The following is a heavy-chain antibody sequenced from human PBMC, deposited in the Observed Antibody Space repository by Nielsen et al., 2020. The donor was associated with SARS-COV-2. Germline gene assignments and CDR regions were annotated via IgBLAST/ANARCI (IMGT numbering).Heavy chain of an antibody. D-gene: IGHD1-1*01. CDR3: ARDAAGARKYFDY. V-gene: IGHV1-3*01. Sequence: ASVKVSCKASGYTFIYSAIHWVRQAPGQGLEWMGWINAGNGNTKYAQKFQGRVIITRDTAANTAYMELTSLMFEDAAMYYCARDAAGARKYFDYWGQGTEVTVSS. CDR1: GYTFIYSA. CDR2: INAGNGNT. J-gene: IGHJ4*02.